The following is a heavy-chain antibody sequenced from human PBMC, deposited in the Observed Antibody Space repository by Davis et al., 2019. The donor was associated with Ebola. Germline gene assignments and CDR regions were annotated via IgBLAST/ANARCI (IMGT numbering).Heavy chain of an antibody. CDR3: AKDHRFIVAAVTGLDN. CDR2: ISYDGRNK. Sequence: GESLKISCAASGFTYNTFGMTWVRKAPGKGLEWAAVISYDGRNKFYADSVKGRFTISRDNSKNTVYLKMESLKAEDTAVYFCAKDHRFIVAAVTGLDNWGQGTPGTVAS. J-gene: IGHJ4*02. V-gene: IGHV3-30*18. CDR1: GFTYNTFG. D-gene: IGHD5-12*01.